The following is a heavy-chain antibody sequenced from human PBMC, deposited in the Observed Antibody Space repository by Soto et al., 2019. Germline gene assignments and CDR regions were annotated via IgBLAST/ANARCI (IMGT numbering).Heavy chain of an antibody. CDR2: ISGSGDTK. Sequence: GGSLRLSGASSVFTFSSCSVNWVRQARGKGLEWVSFISGSGDTKYYADSVKGRFTISRDNAKNSLYLQMSSLRDEDTAVYYCAKYCSSDVCFDYWGQGTLVTVYS. CDR1: VFTFSSCS. J-gene: IGHJ4*02. CDR3: AKYCSSDVCFDY. D-gene: IGHD2-8*01. V-gene: IGHV3-48*02.